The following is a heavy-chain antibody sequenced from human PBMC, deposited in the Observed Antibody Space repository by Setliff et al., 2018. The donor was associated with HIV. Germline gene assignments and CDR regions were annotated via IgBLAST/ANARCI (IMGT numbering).Heavy chain of an antibody. CDR3: ASARIPTGGVSTSLDF. V-gene: IGHV3-64*02. CDR1: GFTFSSYA. CDR2: ISSNGGST. D-gene: IGHD3-3*01. J-gene: IGHJ4*02. Sequence: PGGSLRLSCAASGFTFSSYAMHWVRQAPGKGLEYVSAISSNGGSTYYADSVKGRFTISRDSSKNTLYLQMNSLRAEDTAVYYCASARIPTGGVSTSLDFWGLGTLVTVSS.